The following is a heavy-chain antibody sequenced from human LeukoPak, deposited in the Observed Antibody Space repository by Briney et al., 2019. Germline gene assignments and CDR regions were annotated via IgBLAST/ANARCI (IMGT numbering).Heavy chain of an antibody. V-gene: IGHV3-30*18. CDR1: GFTFSSYG. CDR3: AKASESSGWYGDY. Sequence: GGSLRLSCAASGFTFSSYGMHWVRQAPGKGLEWVAVISYDGSNKYYADSVKGRFTISRDNSKNTLYLQMNSLRAEDTAVYYCAKASESSGWYGDYWGQGTLVTVSS. CDR2: ISYDGSNK. J-gene: IGHJ4*02. D-gene: IGHD6-19*01.